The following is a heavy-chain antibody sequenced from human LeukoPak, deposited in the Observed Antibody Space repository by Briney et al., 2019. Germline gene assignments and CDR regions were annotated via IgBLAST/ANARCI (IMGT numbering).Heavy chain of an antibody. CDR3: ARRPFGGVIGAFDY. CDR2: IYYSGGT. D-gene: IGHD3-16*02. Sequence: SETLSLTCTVSGGSISSGGYYWSWIRQHPGKGLEWIGYIYYSGGTYYNPSLKSRVTISVDTSKNQFSLKLSSVTAADTAVYYCARRPFGGVIGAFDYWGQGTLVTVSS. V-gene: IGHV4-31*03. J-gene: IGHJ4*02. CDR1: GGSISSGGYY.